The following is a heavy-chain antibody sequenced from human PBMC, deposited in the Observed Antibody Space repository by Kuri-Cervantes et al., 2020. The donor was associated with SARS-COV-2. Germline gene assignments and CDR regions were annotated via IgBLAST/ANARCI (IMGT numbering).Heavy chain of an antibody. J-gene: IGHJ6*03. V-gene: IGHV4-59*05. CDR1: GFTFSSYSMN. Sequence: ESLKISCAASGFTFSSYSMNWVRQAPGKGLEWIGSIYYSGSTYYNPSLKSRVTISVDTSKNQFSLKLSSVTAADTAVYYCRYSGWSGPYYYYMDVWGKGTTVTVSS. D-gene: IGHD3-3*01. CDR2: IYYSGST. CDR3: RYSGWSGPYYYYMDV.